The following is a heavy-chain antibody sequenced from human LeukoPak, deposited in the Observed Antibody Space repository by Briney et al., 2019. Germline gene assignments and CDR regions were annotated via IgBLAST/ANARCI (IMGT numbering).Heavy chain of an antibody. Sequence: GGSLRLSCAASGFSVGSRAMSWVRQAPGKGLEWVSSISNNQGKTYYADSVRGRFTISRDESKNTVSLQMNSLRAEDTALYYCAKDHHSAGWPAFDCWGQGALVTVSS. CDR3: AKDHHSAGWPAFDC. CDR2: ISNNQGKT. J-gene: IGHJ4*02. D-gene: IGHD6-25*01. CDR1: GFSVGSRA. V-gene: IGHV3-23*01.